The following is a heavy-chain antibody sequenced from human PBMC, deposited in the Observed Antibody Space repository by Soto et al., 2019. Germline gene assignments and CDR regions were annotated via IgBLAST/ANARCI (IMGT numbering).Heavy chain of an antibody. CDR1: GFTFSSYA. CDR2: ISGSGVST. D-gene: IGHD3-16*02. V-gene: IGHV3-23*01. J-gene: IGHJ4*02. Sequence: PGGSLRLSCAPSGFTFSSYAMSWVRQAPGKGLEWVSAISGSGVSTYYADSVNGRFTISRDNSKNTLYLQMNSLRVEDTAVYYCADRGRTLNWGQGTLVTVSS. CDR3: ADRGRTLN.